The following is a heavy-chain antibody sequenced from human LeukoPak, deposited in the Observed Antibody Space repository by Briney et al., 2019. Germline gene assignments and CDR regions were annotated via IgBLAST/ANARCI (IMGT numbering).Heavy chain of an antibody. D-gene: IGHD3-9*01. J-gene: IGHJ4*02. CDR2: IYYSGST. CDR1: GGSVSSSIYY. V-gene: IGHV4-39*01. CDR3: ASRNDILAGYVFDF. Sequence: SETLSLTCTVSGGSVSSSIYYWGWIRQPPGKGLEWIGSIYYSGSTSYNPSLKSRVTISVDTSKNQFSLKLTSVTAADTAVYYCASRNDILAGYVFDFWGQGTLVTVSS.